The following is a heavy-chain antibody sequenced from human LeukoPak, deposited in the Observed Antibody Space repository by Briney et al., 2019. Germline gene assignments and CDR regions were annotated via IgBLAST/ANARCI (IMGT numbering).Heavy chain of an antibody. CDR1: GGSITNYY. CDR3: ARGYCSGGSCYYFDL. V-gene: IGHV4-59*13. J-gene: IGHJ2*01. CDR2: IYYTGST. Sequence: SETLSLTCTLSGGSITNYYWNWIRQPPGKGLEWIGFIYYTGSTNYNPSLKSRVTISLDTSKNQFPLRLNSVTAADTAVYYCARGYCSGGSCYYFDLWGRGTLVTVSS. D-gene: IGHD2-15*01.